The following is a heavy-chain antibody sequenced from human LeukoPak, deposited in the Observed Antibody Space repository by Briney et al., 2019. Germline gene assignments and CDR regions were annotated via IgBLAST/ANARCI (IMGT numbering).Heavy chain of an antibody. Sequence: SETLSLTCAVSGGSFSVYYWGWLRQPPGKGLEWIGEVSDGGGTDYNPSLKSRVTISVDTSRNQFSLKLSSVTAADTAVYYCASLAVAGLSEGYWGQGTLVIVSS. CDR2: VSDGGGT. CDR3: ASLAVAGLSEGY. V-gene: IGHV4-34*01. J-gene: IGHJ4*02. D-gene: IGHD6-19*01. CDR1: GGSFSVYY.